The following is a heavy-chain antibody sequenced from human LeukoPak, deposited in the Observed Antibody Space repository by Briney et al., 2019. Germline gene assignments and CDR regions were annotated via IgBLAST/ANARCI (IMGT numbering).Heavy chain of an antibody. CDR1: GGHISTYY. CDR2: IYYSGST. V-gene: IGHV4-59*01. D-gene: IGHD3-22*01. CDR3: ARGITDSIWYLDY. J-gene: IGHJ4*02. Sequence: SETLSLTCTVSGGHISTYYWSWIRQAPGKGLEWIGYIYYSGSTRYNPSLKSRVTISVDTSKNQFSLKLSSVTAADTAVYFCARGITDSIWYLDYWGQGTLVTVSS.